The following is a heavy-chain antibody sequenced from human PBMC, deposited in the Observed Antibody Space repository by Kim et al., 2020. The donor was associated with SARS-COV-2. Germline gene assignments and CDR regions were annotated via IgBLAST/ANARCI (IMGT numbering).Heavy chain of an antibody. Sequence: GGSLRLSCAASGFTFSSYAMHWVRQAPGKGLEWVAVISYDGSNKYYADSVKGRFTISRDNSKNTLYLQMNSLRAEDTAVYYCAREGEIPPYYYYGMDVWGQGTTVTVSS. D-gene: IGHD2-21*01. CDR1: GFTFSSYA. CDR3: AREGEIPPYYYYGMDV. CDR2: ISYDGSNK. V-gene: IGHV3-30*04. J-gene: IGHJ6*02.